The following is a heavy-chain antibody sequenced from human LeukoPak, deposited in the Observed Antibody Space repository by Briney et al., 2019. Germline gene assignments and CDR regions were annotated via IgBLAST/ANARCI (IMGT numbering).Heavy chain of an antibody. CDR3: AKDRGDDLYSSGPFDY. V-gene: IGHV3-9*01. D-gene: IGHD6-19*01. Sequence: PGGSLRLSCAASGFTFSSYSMNWDRQAPGKGLEWVSGISWNSGSIGYADSVKRRFTISRDNAKNSLYLQMNSLRAEDTALYYCAKDRGDDLYSSGPFDYWGQGTLVTVSS. CDR1: GFTFSSYS. J-gene: IGHJ4*02. CDR2: ISWNSGSI.